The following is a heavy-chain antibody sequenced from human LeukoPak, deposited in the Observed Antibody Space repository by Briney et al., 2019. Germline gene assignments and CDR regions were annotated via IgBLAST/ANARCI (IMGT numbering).Heavy chain of an antibody. CDR3: ASGYRYIVATHDY. D-gene: IGHD5-12*01. Sequence: GALRLSCAASGFTFSSYAMHWVRQAPGKGLEWVAVISYDGSNKYYADSVKGRFTISRDNSKNTLYLQMNSLRAEDTAVYYCASGYRYIVATHDYWGQGTLVTVSS. V-gene: IGHV3-30-3*01. J-gene: IGHJ4*02. CDR1: GFTFSSYA. CDR2: ISYDGSNK.